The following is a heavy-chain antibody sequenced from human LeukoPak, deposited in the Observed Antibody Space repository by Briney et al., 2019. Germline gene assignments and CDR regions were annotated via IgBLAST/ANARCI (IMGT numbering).Heavy chain of an antibody. CDR3: AREVVGHRTKVIAAAGTFGY. J-gene: IGHJ4*02. D-gene: IGHD6-13*01. CDR1: GYTFTSYG. CDR2: INPNSGGT. Sequence: ASVKVSCKASGYTFTSYGISWVRQAPGQGLEWMGWINPNSGGTNYAQKFQGRVTMTRDTSISTAYMELSRLRSDDTAVYYCAREVVGHRTKVIAAAGTFGYWGQGTLVTVSS. V-gene: IGHV1-2*02.